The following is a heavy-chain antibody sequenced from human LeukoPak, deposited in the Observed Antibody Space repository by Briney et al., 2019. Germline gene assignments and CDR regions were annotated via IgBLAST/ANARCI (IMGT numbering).Heavy chain of an antibody. CDR3: ASSLGRLLCDY. D-gene: IGHD2-21*02. J-gene: IGHJ4*02. V-gene: IGHV4-39*01. CDR2: IYYSGST. CDR1: GGSIRSSYYY. Sequence: SETLSLTCTVSGGSIRSSYYYWGWIRQPPGKGLEWIGSIYYSGSTYYNPSLKSRVTISVDTSKNQFSLKLSSVTAADTAVYYCASSLGRLLCDYWGQGTLVTVSS.